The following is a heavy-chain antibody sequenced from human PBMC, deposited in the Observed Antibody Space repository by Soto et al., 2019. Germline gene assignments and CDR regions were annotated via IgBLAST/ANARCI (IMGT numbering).Heavy chain of an antibody. CDR3: ARDLRLTGGYYDSSGYSPYYFDY. Sequence: QVQLVQSGAEVKQPGASVKVSCKASGYTFTSYGISWVRQAPGQGLEWMGWISAYNGNTNYAQKLQGRVTMTTDTSQSQDDMEMRSLRSDDTAVYYCARDLRLTGGYYDSSGYSPYYFDYWGQGTLVTVSS. CDR1: GYTFTSYG. V-gene: IGHV1-18*01. J-gene: IGHJ4*02. D-gene: IGHD3-22*01. CDR2: ISAYNGNT.